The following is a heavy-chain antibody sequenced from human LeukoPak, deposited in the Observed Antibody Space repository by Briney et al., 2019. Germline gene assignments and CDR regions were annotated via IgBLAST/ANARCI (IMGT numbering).Heavy chain of an antibody. CDR3: ARSIAVAGTFGYYYGMDV. V-gene: IGHV1-69*13. CDR2: IIPILGTA. J-gene: IGHJ6*02. Sequence: ASVKVSCKASGGTFSSHAISWVRQAPGQGLEWMGGIIPILGTANYAQKFQGRVTITADESTSTAYMELSSLRSEDAAVYYCARSIAVAGTFGYYYGMDVWGQGTTVTVSS. CDR1: GGTFSSHA. D-gene: IGHD6-19*01.